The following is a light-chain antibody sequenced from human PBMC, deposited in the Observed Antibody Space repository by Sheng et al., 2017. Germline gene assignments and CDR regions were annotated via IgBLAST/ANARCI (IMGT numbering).Light chain of an antibody. V-gene: IGKV3-20*01. J-gene: IGKJ4*01. CDR1: QSLSVNY. CDR2: GAS. Sequence: EIVLTQSPGTLSLSPGERATLSCRASQSLSVNYLAWYQQKPGQAPRLLLYGASTRASGIPARFSGSGSGTDFTLTISRLDPEDFAVYYCQYYGSSPVTFGGGTKVESK. CDR3: QYYGSSPVT.